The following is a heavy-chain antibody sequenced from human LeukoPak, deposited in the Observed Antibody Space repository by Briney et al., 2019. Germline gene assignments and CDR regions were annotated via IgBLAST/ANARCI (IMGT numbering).Heavy chain of an antibody. D-gene: IGHD3-16*01. CDR2: IYSGGNT. V-gene: IGHV3-53*01. CDR1: GFIVSSNC. Sequence: GGSLRLSCAASGFIVSSNCMSWVRQAPGKGLEWVSIIYSGGNTYYADSVKGRFTISRDNSKNTLYLQMNSLRAEDTAVYYCARTQLWRGILDYWGQGTLVTVSS. J-gene: IGHJ4*02. CDR3: ARTQLWRGILDY.